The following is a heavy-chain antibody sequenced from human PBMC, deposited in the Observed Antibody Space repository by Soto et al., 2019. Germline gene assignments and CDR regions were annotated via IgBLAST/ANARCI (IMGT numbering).Heavy chain of an antibody. J-gene: IGHJ4*02. CDR3: ARESSSGRRDRIDY. CDR1: GFTFSNHG. D-gene: IGHD6-19*01. V-gene: IGHV3-33*08. Sequence: QVKLVESGGGVVQPRRSLRLSCAASGFTFSNHGMNWVRQAPGKGLEWVTVIWYDGTNRFYADSVKGRFTISRDISENTVFLHMNSLRAEDTAVYYCARESSSGRRDRIDYWGQGTLVTVSS. CDR2: IWYDGTNR.